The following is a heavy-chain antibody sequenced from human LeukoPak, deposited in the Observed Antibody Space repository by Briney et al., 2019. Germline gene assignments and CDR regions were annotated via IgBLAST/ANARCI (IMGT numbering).Heavy chain of an antibody. CDR3: AREGPYGDYAFDI. D-gene: IGHD4-17*01. CDR1: GFTFSSYG. Sequence: GGSLRLSCAASGFTFSSYGMHWVRQAPGKGLDGVAVIWYDGSNKYYADSVEGRFTISRDNSKNTLYLQMNSLRAEDTAVYYCAREGPYGDYAFDIWGQGTMVTVSS. J-gene: IGHJ3*02. V-gene: IGHV3-33*01. CDR2: IWYDGSNK.